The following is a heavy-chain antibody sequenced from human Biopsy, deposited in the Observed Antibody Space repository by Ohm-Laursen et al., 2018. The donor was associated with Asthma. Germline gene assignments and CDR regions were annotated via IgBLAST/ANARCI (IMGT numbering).Heavy chain of an antibody. Sequence: SLRLSCAASRISFMTYGMHWVRQAPGKGLEWVAVGGSYYDGGLKYYADSVNGRFTVSRDDSKNTLYLQMNSLRPDDTAVYYCARDVMEWYLPAFDFWGQGTLVTVSS. CDR3: ARDVMEWYLPAFDF. CDR1: RISFMTYG. V-gene: IGHV3-30*19. D-gene: IGHD3-3*01. CDR2: GGSYYDGGLK. J-gene: IGHJ4*02.